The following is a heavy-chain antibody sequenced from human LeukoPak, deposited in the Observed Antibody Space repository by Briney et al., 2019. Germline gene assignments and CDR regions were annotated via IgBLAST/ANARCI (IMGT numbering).Heavy chain of an antibody. V-gene: IGHV4-59*08. CDR1: GGSISSYY. D-gene: IGHD3-16*01. Sequence: SETLSLTCTASGGSISSYYWSWIRQPPGKGLEWIGYIYYSGSTNYNPSLKSRVTISVDTSKNQFSLKLSSVTAADTAVYYCARRSNIPGGGWFDPWGQGTLVTVSS. CDR3: ARRSNIPGGGWFDP. CDR2: IYYSGST. J-gene: IGHJ5*02.